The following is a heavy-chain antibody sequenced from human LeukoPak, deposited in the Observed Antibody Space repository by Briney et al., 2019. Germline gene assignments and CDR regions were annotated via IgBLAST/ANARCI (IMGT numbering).Heavy chain of an antibody. V-gene: IGHV3-53*01. Sequence: GGSLRLSCAASGFTVSSNYMSWVRQAPGKGLEWVSVIYSGGSTYYADSVKGRFTISRDNSKNTLYLQMNSLRAEDTAVYYCARSEVRFLEWLPCNDAFDIWGQGTMVTVAS. D-gene: IGHD3-3*01. J-gene: IGHJ3*02. CDR1: GFTVSSNY. CDR3: ARSEVRFLEWLPCNDAFDI. CDR2: IYSGGST.